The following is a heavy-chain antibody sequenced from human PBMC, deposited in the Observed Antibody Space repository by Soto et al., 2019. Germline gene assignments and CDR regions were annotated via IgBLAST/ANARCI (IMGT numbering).Heavy chain of an antibody. J-gene: IGHJ3*02. V-gene: IGHV1-69*13. CDR1: GGTFSSYA. D-gene: IGHD5-18*01. CDR2: IIPIFGTA. Sequence: ASVKVSCKASGGTFSSYAISWVRQAPGQGLEWMGGIIPIFGTANYAQKFQGRVTITADESTSTAYMELSSLRSEDTAVYYCATRRAGTASDAFDIWGQGTMVTVSS. CDR3: ATRRAGTASDAFDI.